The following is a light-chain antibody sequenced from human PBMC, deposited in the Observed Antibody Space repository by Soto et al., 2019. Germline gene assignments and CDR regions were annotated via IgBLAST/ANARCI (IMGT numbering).Light chain of an antibody. V-gene: IGKV3-20*01. J-gene: IGKJ4*01. CDR1: QSVSSIY. CDR3: QQYGNSPLT. CDR2: GVS. Sequence: EIVLTQSPGTLSFSPGERATLSCRASQSVSSIYLAWYQQRPVQAPRLLIYGVSNRATGIPDRFSGSGSGTDFTLTISRLEPEDFAVYFCQQYGNSPLTLGGGTKVDIK.